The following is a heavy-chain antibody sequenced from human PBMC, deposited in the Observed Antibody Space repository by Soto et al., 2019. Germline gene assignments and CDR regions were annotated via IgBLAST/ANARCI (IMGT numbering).Heavy chain of an antibody. Sequence: QVTLKESGPVLVNPTETLTLTCTVSGFSLSNARMGVSWIRQPPGKALEWLAHIFSNDEKSYSTSLKSRLTISKDTSKSQVVLTMTNMDPVDTATYYCARTPRGYFDWLQDYYYYYGMDVWGQGTTVTVSS. V-gene: IGHV2-26*01. J-gene: IGHJ6*02. CDR2: IFSNDEK. CDR3: ARTPRGYFDWLQDYYYYYGMDV. CDR1: GFSLSNARMG. D-gene: IGHD3-9*01.